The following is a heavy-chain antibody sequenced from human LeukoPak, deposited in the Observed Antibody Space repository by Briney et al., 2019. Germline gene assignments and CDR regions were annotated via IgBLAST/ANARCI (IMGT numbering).Heavy chain of an antibody. CDR1: GGTFSSYA. V-gene: IGHV1-69*05. Sequence: ASVKVSCKASGGTFSSYAISWVRQAPGQGLEWMGGIIPIFGTANYAQKFQGRVTITTDESTSTAYMELSSLRSEDTAVYYCARVSQSDTAMGVDYWGQGTLVTVSS. CDR3: ARVSQSDTAMGVDY. J-gene: IGHJ4*02. D-gene: IGHD5-18*01. CDR2: IIPIFGTA.